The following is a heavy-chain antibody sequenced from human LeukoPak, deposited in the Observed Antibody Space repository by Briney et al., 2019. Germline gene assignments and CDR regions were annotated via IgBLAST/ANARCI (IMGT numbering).Heavy chain of an antibody. Sequence: PGGSLRLSCAASGFTFSSYSMNWVRQAPGKGLEWVSYISSSSSTIYYADSVKGRFTISRDNAKNSLYLQMNSLRAEDTAVYYCARSVDIVATYYYYYYMDVWGKGTTVTVSS. CDR2: ISSSSSTI. CDR3: ARSVDIVATYYYYYYMDV. D-gene: IGHD5-12*01. CDR1: GFTFSSYS. V-gene: IGHV3-48*01. J-gene: IGHJ6*03.